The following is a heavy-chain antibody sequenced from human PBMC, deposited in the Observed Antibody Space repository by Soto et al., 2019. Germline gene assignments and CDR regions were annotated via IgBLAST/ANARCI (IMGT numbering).Heavy chain of an antibody. J-gene: IGHJ6*02. Sequence: PGGSLRLSCAASGFTFSSYGMHWIRQAPGKGLEWVAVIWYDGSNKYYADSVKGRFTISRDNSKNTLYLQMNSLRAEDTAVYYCAREGGYVGTDYYYGMDVWGQGTTVTVSS. CDR3: AREGGYVGTDYYYGMDV. CDR2: IWYDGSNK. D-gene: IGHD5-12*01. V-gene: IGHV3-33*01. CDR1: GFTFSSYG.